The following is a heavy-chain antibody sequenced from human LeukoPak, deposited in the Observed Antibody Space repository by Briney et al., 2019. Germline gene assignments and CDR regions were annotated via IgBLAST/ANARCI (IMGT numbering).Heavy chain of an antibody. CDR2: ITGTGSQLDDV. V-gene: IGHV3-21*03. Sequence: PGGSLRLACAASGFKFSVYSMNWVRQAPGSGLQWVSRITGTGSQLDDVDYADSVRGRFTISRDNGKDSLFLEMRGLRVEDTGIYFCARETGFADASDFWGRGSLVTVSS. J-gene: IGHJ3*01. CDR3: ARETGFADASDF. CDR1: GFKFSVYS.